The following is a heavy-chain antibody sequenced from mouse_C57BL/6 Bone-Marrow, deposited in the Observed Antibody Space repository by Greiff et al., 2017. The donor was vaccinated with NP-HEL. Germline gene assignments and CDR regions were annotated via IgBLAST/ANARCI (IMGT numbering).Heavy chain of an antibody. J-gene: IGHJ4*01. CDR3: TRSPTGTKYAMDY. D-gene: IGHD4-1*02. CDR2: IDPETGGT. CDR1: GYTFTDYE. Sequence: VKLVESGAELVRPGASVTLSCKASGYTFTDYEMHWVKQTPVHGLEWIGAIDPETGGTAYNQKFKGKAILTADKSSSTAYMELRSLTSEDSAVYYCTRSPTGTKYAMDYWGQGTSVTVSS. V-gene: IGHV1-15*01.